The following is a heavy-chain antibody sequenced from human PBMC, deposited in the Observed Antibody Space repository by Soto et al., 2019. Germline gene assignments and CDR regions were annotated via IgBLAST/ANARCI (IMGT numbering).Heavy chain of an antibody. D-gene: IGHD1-1*01. Sequence: GGSLRLSCRTSGFTFSSYVMHWVRQAPGKGLEWVAIISYDGINKYYANSVKGRFTISRDNSKNTLYLQMNSLRAEDTAVYYCAKSMYNWNDGFFDYWGQGTLVTVSS. CDR3: AKSMYNWNDGFFDY. J-gene: IGHJ4*02. V-gene: IGHV3-30*18. CDR1: GFTFSSYV. CDR2: ISYDGINK.